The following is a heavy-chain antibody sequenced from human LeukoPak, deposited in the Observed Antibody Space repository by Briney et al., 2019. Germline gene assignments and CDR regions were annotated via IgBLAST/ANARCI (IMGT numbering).Heavy chain of an antibody. CDR1: GASIRSGDHH. Sequence: KPSQTLSLTCSVSGASIRSGDHHWSWLRQSPGKGLEWIGYIYFSGSRSSNPSLRSRLTISVDTSKNQFSLKLNSATAADTALYYCARGGGGYTLYSFDYWGQGALVTVSS. CDR2: IYFSGSR. V-gene: IGHV4-30-4*08. CDR3: ARGGGGYTLYSFDY. J-gene: IGHJ4*02. D-gene: IGHD3-22*01.